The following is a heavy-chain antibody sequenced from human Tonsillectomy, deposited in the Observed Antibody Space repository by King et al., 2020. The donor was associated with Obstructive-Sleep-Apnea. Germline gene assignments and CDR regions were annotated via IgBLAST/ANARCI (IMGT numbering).Heavy chain of an antibody. V-gene: IGHV3-7*03. CDR1: GFTFSSYW. D-gene: IGHD1-26*01. J-gene: IGHJ4*02. Sequence: VQLVESGGGLVQPGGSLRLSCAASGFTFSSYWMSWVRQAPGKGLEWVANIKQDGREKYYVDSVKGRFTICRDNAKNSRYLQMNSLRAEDTAVYYCAGDSYSGSYVDYWGQGTLVTVSS. CDR2: IKQDGREK. CDR3: AGDSYSGSYVDY.